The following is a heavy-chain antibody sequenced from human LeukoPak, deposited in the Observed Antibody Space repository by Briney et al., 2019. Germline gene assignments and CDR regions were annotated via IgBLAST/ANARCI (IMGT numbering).Heavy chain of an antibody. Sequence: GRSLRLSCTVSGFTFSNFWMSWVRQAPGKGLERVANIKDDGSAKFYLASVEGRFTISRDNAKNSLYLQMNSLRAEDTAVYYCARELSVFDYWGQGTLVTVSS. J-gene: IGHJ4*02. CDR2: IKDDGSAK. V-gene: IGHV3-7*03. CDR3: ARELSVFDY. CDR1: GFTFSNFW. D-gene: IGHD3-16*02.